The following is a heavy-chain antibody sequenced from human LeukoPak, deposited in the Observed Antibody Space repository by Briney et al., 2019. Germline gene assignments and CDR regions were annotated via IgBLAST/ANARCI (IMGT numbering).Heavy chain of an antibody. CDR1: AYSFTSYA. V-gene: IGHV1-2*02. CDR3: ASYCSSTSCYANDAFDI. Sequence: ASVEVSCKASAYSFTSYAMNWVRQAPGQGLEWMGWINPNSGGTNYAQKFQGRVTMTRDTSISTAYMELSRLRSDDTAVYYCASYCSSTSCYANDAFDIWGQGTMVTVSS. J-gene: IGHJ3*02. CDR2: INPNSGGT. D-gene: IGHD2-2*01.